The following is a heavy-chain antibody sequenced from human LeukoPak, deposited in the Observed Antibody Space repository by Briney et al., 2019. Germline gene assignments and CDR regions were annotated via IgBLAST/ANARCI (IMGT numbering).Heavy chain of an antibody. CDR3: ARSPGNWNYVYFDY. J-gene: IGHJ4*02. D-gene: IGHD1-7*01. V-gene: IGHV4-59*01. CDR2: IYYSGST. Sequence: PSETLSLTCTVSGGSISSYYWSWIRQPPGKGLEWIGYIYYSGSTNYNPSLKSRVTISVDTSKNQFSLKLSSVTAADTAVYYCARSPGNWNYVYFDYWGQGTLVTVSS. CDR1: GGSISSYY.